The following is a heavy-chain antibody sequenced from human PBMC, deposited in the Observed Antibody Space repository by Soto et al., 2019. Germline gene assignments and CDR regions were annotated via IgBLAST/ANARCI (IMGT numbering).Heavy chain of an antibody. CDR3: ASQHYYDSSGYYVVY. CDR1: GGSVSSGSDY. D-gene: IGHD3-22*01. CDR2: IFDSGST. Sequence: ETLSLTCTVSGGSVSSGSDYWSWIRQPPGRGLEWIGYIFDSGSTYYDSSLQSRVTTSIDTSKNQFSLKLSSVTATDTAVYYCASQHYYDSSGYYVVYWGQGTLVTVSS. J-gene: IGHJ4*02. V-gene: IGHV4-61*01.